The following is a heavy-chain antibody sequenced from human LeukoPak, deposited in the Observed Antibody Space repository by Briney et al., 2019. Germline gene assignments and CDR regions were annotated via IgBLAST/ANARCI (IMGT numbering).Heavy chain of an antibody. J-gene: IGHJ1*01. V-gene: IGHV1-18*01. Sequence: EASVKVSCKASGYTFTDFGFIWVRQAPGQGLEWMGWVSTYNGDTDYAKKFQDGVTMTTESSTQTTFMELRNLRSDDTAVYYCARAESMALYFLYWGQGTLVSVSS. CDR1: GYTFTDFG. CDR3: ARAESMALYFLY. D-gene: IGHD1-14*01. CDR2: VSTYNGDT.